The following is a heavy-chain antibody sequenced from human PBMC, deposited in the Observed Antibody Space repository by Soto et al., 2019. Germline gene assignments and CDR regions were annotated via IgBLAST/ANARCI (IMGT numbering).Heavy chain of an antibody. V-gene: IGHV3-23*01. J-gene: IGHJ4*02. CDR3: AKDLALMADY. CDR1: GFTFSSYA. Sequence: GGPLRLSCAASGFTFSSYAMSWVRQAPGKGLEWVSAISAGAVATNYADSVKGRFTISRDNSKNTLYLQMDSLRVEDTAVYYCAKDLALMADYWGQGTPVTVSS. D-gene: IGHD3-16*01. CDR2: ISAGAVAT.